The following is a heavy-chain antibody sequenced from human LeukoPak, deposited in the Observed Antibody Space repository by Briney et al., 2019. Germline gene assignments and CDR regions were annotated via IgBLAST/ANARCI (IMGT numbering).Heavy chain of an antibody. D-gene: IGHD3-3*01. V-gene: IGHV1-24*01. CDR2: FDPEDGET. Sequence: ASVKVSCKVSGYTFTELSMHWVRQAPGKGLEWMGGFDPEDGETIYAQKFQGRVTMTEDTSTDTAYMELSSLRSEDTAVYYCTIWKLDYDFWSGYYPTWGQGTLVTVSS. CDR1: GYTFTELS. CDR3: TIWKLDYDFWSGYYPT. J-gene: IGHJ5*02.